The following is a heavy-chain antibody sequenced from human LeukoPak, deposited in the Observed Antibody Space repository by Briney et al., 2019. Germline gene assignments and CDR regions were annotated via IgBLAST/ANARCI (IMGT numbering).Heavy chain of an antibody. J-gene: IGHJ4*02. CDR1: GFTFTSSA. V-gene: IGHV1-58*02. D-gene: IGHD6-6*01. CDR3: AAVDSSSSAYQLDY. CDR2: IVVGSGNT. Sequence: GASVKVSCKASGFTFTSSAMQWVRQARGQRLEWIGWIVVGSGNTNYAQKFQERVNITRDMSTSTAYMELSSLRSEDTAVYYCAAVDSSSSAYQLDYWGQGTLVTVSS.